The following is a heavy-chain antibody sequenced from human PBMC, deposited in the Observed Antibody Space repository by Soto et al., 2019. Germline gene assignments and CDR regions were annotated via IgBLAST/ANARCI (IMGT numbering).Heavy chain of an antibody. V-gene: IGHV4-30-4*01. J-gene: IGHJ4*02. CDR3: ASRKSSPYFDY. CDR1: GGSIISSSYY. D-gene: IGHD3-10*01. Sequence: ASETLSLTCTVSGGSIISSSYYWSWIRQPPGKGLEWIGYIYYSGSTYYNPSLKSRVTISVDTSKNQFSLKLSSVTAADTAVYYCASRKSSPYFDYWGQGTLVTVSS. CDR2: IYYSGST.